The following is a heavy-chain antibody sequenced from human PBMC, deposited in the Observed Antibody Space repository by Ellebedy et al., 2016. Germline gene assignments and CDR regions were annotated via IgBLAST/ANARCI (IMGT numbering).Heavy chain of an antibody. CDR2: VFHTGAT. V-gene: IGHV4-59*02. CDR3: AKWNGGWYAFEV. CDR1: GGSVSGDY. Sequence: SETLSLTCNVFGGSVSGDYWTWIRRPPGKGLEWIGFVFHTGATFYNPSLKSRVTMSVDTSMSQISLRLMSVTAADTAVYYCAKWNGGWYAFEVWGQGTMVTVSS. J-gene: IGHJ3*01. D-gene: IGHD6-19*01.